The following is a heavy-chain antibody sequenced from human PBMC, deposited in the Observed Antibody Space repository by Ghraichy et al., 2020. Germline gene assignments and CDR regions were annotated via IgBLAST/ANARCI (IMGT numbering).Heavy chain of an antibody. CDR3: AKKLDHMSAPETHAFDI. V-gene: IGHV3-23*01. Sequence: GGSLRLSCAASGFTFSNYAINWIRQAPGKVLDWGSAISGPGGTTVYADSVKGRFTISRDNSKNTLFLEMNNLSTEDTALYYCAKKLDHMSAPETHAFDIWGQGTLVTVSS. CDR1: GFTFSNYA. CDR2: ISGPGGTT. J-gene: IGHJ3*02. D-gene: IGHD2-21*01.